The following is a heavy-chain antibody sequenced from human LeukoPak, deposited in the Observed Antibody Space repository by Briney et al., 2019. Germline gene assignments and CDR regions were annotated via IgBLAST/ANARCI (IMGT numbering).Heavy chain of an antibody. J-gene: IGHJ4*02. CDR3: ARLRYSGRLPDY. CDR2: IYYSGST. D-gene: IGHD2-2*02. CDR1: GGSISSSSYY. Sequence: SETLSLTCTVSGGSISSSSYYWGWIRQPPGTGREWIGSIYYSGSTYYNPSLKSRVTISVDTSKNQFSLKLSSVTAADTAVFYCARLRYSGRLPDYWGQGTLVTVSS. V-gene: IGHV4-39*01.